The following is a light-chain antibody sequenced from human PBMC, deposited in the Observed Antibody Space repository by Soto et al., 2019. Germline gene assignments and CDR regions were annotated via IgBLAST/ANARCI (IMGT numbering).Light chain of an antibody. Sequence: EIVLTQSPGTLSLSPGERATLSCRASQSVSSSLAWYQQKPGQAPRLLIYGASSMATVIPDRFSGSGSGTDFTLTISRLEPEDFAVYYCQQYHSSPPLTFGGGTTVEIK. CDR1: QSVSSS. V-gene: IGKV3-20*01. CDR3: QQYHSSPPLT. J-gene: IGKJ4*01. CDR2: GAS.